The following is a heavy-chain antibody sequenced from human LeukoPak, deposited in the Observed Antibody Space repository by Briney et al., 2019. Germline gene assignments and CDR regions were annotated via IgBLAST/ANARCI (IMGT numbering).Heavy chain of an antibody. Sequence: SETLSLTCTVSGGSISGSSYYWGWIRQPPGKGLEWIGSIYYSGSTYYNPSLKSRVTISVDTSKNQFSLKLSSVTAADTAVYYCARRPLYSSSPKSAFDIWGQGTMVTVSS. J-gene: IGHJ3*02. CDR1: GGSISGSSYY. CDR3: ARRPLYSSSPKSAFDI. CDR2: IYYSGST. V-gene: IGHV4-39*01. D-gene: IGHD6-13*01.